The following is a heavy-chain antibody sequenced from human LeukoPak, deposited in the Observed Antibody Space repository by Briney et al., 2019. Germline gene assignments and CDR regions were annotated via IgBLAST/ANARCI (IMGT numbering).Heavy chain of an antibody. J-gene: IGHJ4*02. V-gene: IGHV4-34*01. CDR1: GGSFSGYY. D-gene: IGHD2-2*01. Sequence: PSETLSLTCAVYGGSFSGYYWSWIRQPPGKGLEWIGEINHSGSTNYNPSLKSRVTISVGTSKNQFSLKLSSVTAADTAVYYCARGSYCSSTSCYLLPFDYWGQGTLVTVSS. CDR3: ARGSYCSSTSCYLLPFDY. CDR2: INHSGST.